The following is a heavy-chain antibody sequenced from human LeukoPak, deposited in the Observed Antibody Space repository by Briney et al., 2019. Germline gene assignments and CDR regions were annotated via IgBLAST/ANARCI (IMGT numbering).Heavy chain of an antibody. CDR3: AREGWSSSWYPKPYYYYGMAV. Sequence: GGSLRLSCAASGFTFSSYWMSWVRQAPGKGLEWVANIKQDGSEKYYVDSVKGRFTISRDNAKNSLYLQMNSLRAEDTAVYYCAREGWSSSWYPKPYYYYGMAVWGKGTTVTVSS. CDR2: IKQDGSEK. J-gene: IGHJ6*04. D-gene: IGHD6-13*01. V-gene: IGHV3-7*03. CDR1: GFTFSSYW.